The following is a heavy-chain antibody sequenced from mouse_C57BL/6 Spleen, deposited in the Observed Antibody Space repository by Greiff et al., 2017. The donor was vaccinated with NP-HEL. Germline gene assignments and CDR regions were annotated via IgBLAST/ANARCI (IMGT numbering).Heavy chain of an antibody. CDR3: AIITTVVATRYFDV. CDR2: IHPNSGST. Sequence: QVHVKQPGAELVKPGASVKLSCKASGYTFTSYWMHWVKQRPGQGLEWIGMIHPNSGSTNYNEKFKSKATLTVDKSSSTAYMQLSSLTSEDSAVYYCAIITTVVATRYFDVWGTGTTVTVSS. J-gene: IGHJ1*03. V-gene: IGHV1-64*01. CDR1: GYTFTSYW. D-gene: IGHD1-1*01.